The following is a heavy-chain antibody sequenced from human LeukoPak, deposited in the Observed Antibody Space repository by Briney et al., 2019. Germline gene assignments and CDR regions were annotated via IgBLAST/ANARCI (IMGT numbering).Heavy chain of an antibody. V-gene: IGHV4-38-2*01. CDR2: IYHSGST. CDR1: GYSISSSYY. D-gene: IGHD6-13*01. J-gene: IGHJ3*02. Sequence: ETLSLTCAVSGYSISSSYYWGWIRQPPGKWLEWIGRIYHSGSTYYNPSLKSRVTISVDTSMNHFSLNLSSVTAADTAVYYCARQLTVAGHAFDIWGQGTMVTVSS. CDR3: ARQLTVAGHAFDI.